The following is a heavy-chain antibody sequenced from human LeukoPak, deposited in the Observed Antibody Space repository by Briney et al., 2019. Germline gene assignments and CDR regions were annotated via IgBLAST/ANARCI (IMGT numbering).Heavy chain of an antibody. J-gene: IGHJ4*02. V-gene: IGHV3-23*01. CDR1: GFTFRNFA. Sequence: GGSLRLSCVASGFTFRNFAMSWVRQAPGKGLEWVSAISGSGGSTYYADSVKGRFTISRDNSKNTLYLQMNSLRAEDTAVYYCAKDHSPTYYYDSSVPDYWGQGILVTVSS. CDR2: ISGSGGST. CDR3: AKDHSPTYYYDSSVPDY. D-gene: IGHD3-22*01.